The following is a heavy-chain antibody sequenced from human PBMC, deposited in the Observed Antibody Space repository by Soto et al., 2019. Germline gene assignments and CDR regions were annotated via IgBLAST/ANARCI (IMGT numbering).Heavy chain of an antibody. Sequence: QLQLQESGPGLVKPSETLSLTCTVSGVSINSGYYYWDWIRQPPGKGLEWIGSVYYSGSTYYNPSLKSRVTISVDTSKNHFSLNLSSVTATDTAVYYCVRRNSAYSSSYFDYWGQGPLVTVSS. D-gene: IGHD6-13*01. CDR3: VRRNSAYSSSYFDY. V-gene: IGHV4-39*01. CDR2: VYYSGST. CDR1: GVSINSGYYY. J-gene: IGHJ4*02.